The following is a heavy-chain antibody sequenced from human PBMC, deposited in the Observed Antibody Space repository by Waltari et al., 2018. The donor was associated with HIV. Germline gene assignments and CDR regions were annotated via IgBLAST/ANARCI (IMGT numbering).Heavy chain of an antibody. D-gene: IGHD6-13*01. CDR3: SRAGTAAGKSNYYYGTDV. CDR1: GFGFVSFA. J-gene: IGHJ6*02. Sequence: VQLGECGGGVAQPGMSWSPSWVGSGFGFVSFAMHWVRQAPGKGLEGVALIWYDGSQKYYADSVKGRFTISRDNSQNTLYLQVDSLRVEDTATYYCSRAGTAAGKSNYYYGTDVWGQGTTVTVSS. CDR2: IWYDGSQK. V-gene: IGHV3-33*01.